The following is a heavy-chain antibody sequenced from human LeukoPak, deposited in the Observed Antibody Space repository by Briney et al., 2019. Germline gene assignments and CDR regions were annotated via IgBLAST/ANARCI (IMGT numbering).Heavy chain of an antibody. V-gene: IGHV3-23*01. CDR2: ISGRGDKT. Sequence: GGSLRLSCVASGFSFSDYVMTWARQAPGKGLEWVSGISGRGDKTYRADSVTGRFTISRDNSKNTVYLQMNSLRVEDTAVYYCAIGERFIDAFEFWGQGTAVTVSS. J-gene: IGHJ3*01. CDR1: GFSFSDYV. CDR3: AIGERFIDAFEF.